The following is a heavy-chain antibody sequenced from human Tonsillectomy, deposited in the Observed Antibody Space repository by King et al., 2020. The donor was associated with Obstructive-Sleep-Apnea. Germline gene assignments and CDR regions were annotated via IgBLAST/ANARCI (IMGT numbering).Heavy chain of an antibody. J-gene: IGHJ4*02. Sequence: VKLVESGAEVKKPGESLRISCEASGYKFTSYWIGWVRQMPGKGLEWMGLIYPGDSETRYSPSFQGQVTISADKSITTAYLQWSSLKASDSAMYYCARGPYYFDYWGQGTLLTVSS. CDR2: IYPGDSET. CDR3: ARGPYYFDY. V-gene: IGHV5-51*01. CDR1: GYKFTSYW.